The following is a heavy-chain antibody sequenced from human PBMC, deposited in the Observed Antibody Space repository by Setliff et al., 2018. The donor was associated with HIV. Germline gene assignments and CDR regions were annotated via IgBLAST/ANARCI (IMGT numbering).Heavy chain of an antibody. CDR2: INTNTGNP. V-gene: IGHV7-4-1*02. J-gene: IGHJ4*02. Sequence: ASVKVSCKASGYTFTSYTMHWVRQAPGQGLEWMGWINTNTGNPPYAQGFTGRFVFSLDTSVSTTYLQISSLKAEDTAVYYCARDSPLAFDYWGQGTLVTVSS. CDR1: GYTFTSYT. D-gene: IGHD3-16*01. CDR3: ARDSPLAFDY.